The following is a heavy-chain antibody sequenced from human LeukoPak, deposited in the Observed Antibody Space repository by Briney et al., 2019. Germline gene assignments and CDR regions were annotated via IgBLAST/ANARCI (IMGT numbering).Heavy chain of an antibody. CDR1: GFTFSRYA. J-gene: IGHJ4*02. D-gene: IGHD7-27*01. V-gene: IGHV3-23*01. CDR3: ARDYTGGWNDY. CDR2: IGGSGGAI. Sequence: PGGSLRLSCGASGFTFSRYAMSWVRQAPGKGLQWVSEIGGSGGAIYYADSVKGRFTISRDNTKNSLYLQMNSLRAEDTAVYYCARDYTGGWNDYWGQGTLVTVSS.